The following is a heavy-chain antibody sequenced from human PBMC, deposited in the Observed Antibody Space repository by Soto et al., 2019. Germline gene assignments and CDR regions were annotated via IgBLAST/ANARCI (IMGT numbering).Heavy chain of an antibody. J-gene: IGHJ4*02. CDR3: ARDRISSGYAYYFDY. Sequence: QVQLVQSGAEVKKPGSLVKVSCKAAGGTFSSYAISWVRQAPGQGLEWMGGIIPIFGTANYAQKFQGRVTITAYECTSTAYMELSSRRSDDSALYYCARDRISSGYAYYFDYWGQGTLVTVSS. V-gene: IGHV1-69*01. CDR1: GGTFSSYA. D-gene: IGHD5-12*01. CDR2: IIPIFGTA.